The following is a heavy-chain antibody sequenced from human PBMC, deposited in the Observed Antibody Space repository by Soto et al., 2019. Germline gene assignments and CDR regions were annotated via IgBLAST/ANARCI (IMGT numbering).Heavy chain of an antibody. Sequence: PSETLSLPYASSGGVYSDYYRRFIRQAPGKGLEWIGEIHHSGTTNYNPSLKSRVTITLDRSKNQFTLRLSSMTAADAAVYYCANDYGDYRNDAFDIWSQGQGSP. V-gene: IGHV4-34*01. J-gene: IGHJ3*02. CDR2: IHHSGTT. D-gene: IGHD4-17*01. CDR3: ANDYGDYRNDAFDI. CDR1: GGVYSDYY.